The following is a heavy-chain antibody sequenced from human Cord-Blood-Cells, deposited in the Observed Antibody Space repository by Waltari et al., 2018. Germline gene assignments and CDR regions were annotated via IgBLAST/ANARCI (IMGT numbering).Heavy chain of an antibody. CDR2: ISNDGSNK. Sequence: QVQLVEYGGGVVQPGRSLRLSCAASGFTFSSYAMHWVRQAPGKGLEWVAVISNDGSNKYYADSVKGRFTISRDNSKNTLYLQMNSLRAEDTAVYYCAREDNGYFDYWGQGTLVTVSS. V-gene: IGHV3-30*04. J-gene: IGHJ4*02. CDR1: GFTFSSYA. CDR3: AREDNGYFDY. D-gene: IGHD2-8*01.